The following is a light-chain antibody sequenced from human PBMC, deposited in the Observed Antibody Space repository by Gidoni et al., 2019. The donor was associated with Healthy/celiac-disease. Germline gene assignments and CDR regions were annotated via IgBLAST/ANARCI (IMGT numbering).Light chain of an antibody. V-gene: IGKV3-11*01. Sequence: EIVLTQSPATLSLAPGERATLSCRASQSVSSYLSWYQQKPGQAPRLLIYDASTSATVIPARFRGSGSGTDFTLTISSLEPEDFAVYYCQQRSNWPPYTFGQGTKLEIK. CDR2: DAS. CDR1: QSVSSY. CDR3: QQRSNWPPYT. J-gene: IGKJ2*01.